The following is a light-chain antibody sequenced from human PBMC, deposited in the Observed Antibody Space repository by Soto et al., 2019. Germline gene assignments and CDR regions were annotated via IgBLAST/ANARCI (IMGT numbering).Light chain of an antibody. V-gene: IGKV3-20*01. Sequence: EIVLTQSPGTLSLSPGERATLSCRASQSLSSNYLAWYQQRPGQSPRLLVYGASSRATGIPDRFSGSGFGTDFALNISRLEPEESAVYYCHQYDNAPFTFGPGTRVGIK. CDR1: QSLSSNY. J-gene: IGKJ3*01. CDR3: HQYDNAPFT. CDR2: GAS.